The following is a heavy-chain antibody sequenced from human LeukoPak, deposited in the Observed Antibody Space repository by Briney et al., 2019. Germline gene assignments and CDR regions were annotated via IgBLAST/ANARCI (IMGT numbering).Heavy chain of an antibody. CDR1: GFAFSDYY. Sequence: GGSLRLSCAASGFAFSDYYMSWIRQAPGKGLEWVSYISGSGDNIYYADSVKGRFTISRDNAKNSLYLQMSSLRAEDTAMYYCARSTGELDYWGQGTLVTVSS. D-gene: IGHD7-27*01. V-gene: IGHV3-11*01. J-gene: IGHJ4*02. CDR2: ISGSGDNI. CDR3: ARSTGELDY.